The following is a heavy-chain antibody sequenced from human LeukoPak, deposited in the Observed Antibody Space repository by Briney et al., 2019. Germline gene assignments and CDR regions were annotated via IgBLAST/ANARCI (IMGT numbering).Heavy chain of an antibody. CDR1: GFTFSSYD. Sequence: GGSLRLSCAASGFTFSSYDMHWVRQATGKGLEWVSAMGTAGDTYYPGSVKGRFTISRENAKNSLYLQMNSLRAGDTAVYYCARGDCSSTSCYSYYYYGMDVWGQGTTVTVSS. CDR2: MGTAGDT. CDR3: ARGDCSSTSCYSYYYYGMDV. J-gene: IGHJ6*02. V-gene: IGHV3-13*01. D-gene: IGHD2-2*01.